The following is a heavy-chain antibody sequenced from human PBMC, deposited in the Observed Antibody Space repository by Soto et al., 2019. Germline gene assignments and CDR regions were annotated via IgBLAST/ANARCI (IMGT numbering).Heavy chain of an antibody. CDR1: GGSISSGGYY. J-gene: IGHJ6*02. CDR3: ASGKTGTTLSYYYYYGMDV. V-gene: IGHV4-31*03. CDR2: IYYSGST. Sequence: PSETLSLTCTVSGGSISSGGYYWSWIRQHPGKGLEWIGYIYYSGSTYYNPSLKSRVTISVDTSKNQFSLKLSSVTAADTAVYYCASGKTGTTLSYYYYYGMDVWGQGTTVTVS. D-gene: IGHD1-1*01.